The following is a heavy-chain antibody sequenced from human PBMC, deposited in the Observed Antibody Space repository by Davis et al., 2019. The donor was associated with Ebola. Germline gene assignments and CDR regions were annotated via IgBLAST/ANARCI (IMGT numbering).Heavy chain of an antibody. CDR3: AKFRGRYYFDY. D-gene: IGHD5-24*01. V-gene: IGHV3-23*01. CDR1: GFIFSSYT. Sequence: PGGSLGLSCAASGFIFSSYTMSWVRQAPGKGLEWVSAISGSDGSTYYADSVKGRFTISRDNSKNTLYLQMNSLRAEDTAVYYCAKFRGRYYFDYWGQGTLVTVSS. J-gene: IGHJ4*02. CDR2: ISGSDGST.